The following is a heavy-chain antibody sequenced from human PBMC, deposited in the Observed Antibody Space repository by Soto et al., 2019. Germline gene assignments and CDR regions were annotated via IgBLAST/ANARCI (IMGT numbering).Heavy chain of an antibody. CDR2: IWYDGSNK. J-gene: IGHJ5*02. CDR1: GFTFSSYG. D-gene: IGHD3-3*01. Sequence: GGSLRLSCAASGFTFSSYGMHWVRQAPGKGLEWVAVIWYDGSNKYYADSVKGRFTISRDNSKNTLYLQMNSLRAEDTAVYYCVKVHTSGFLEWLSPDWFDPWGQGTLVTVSS. CDR3: VKVHTSGFLEWLSPDWFDP. V-gene: IGHV3-33*06.